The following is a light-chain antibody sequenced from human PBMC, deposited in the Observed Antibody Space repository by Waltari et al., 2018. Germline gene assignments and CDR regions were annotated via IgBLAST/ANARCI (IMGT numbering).Light chain of an antibody. Sequence: DIQMTQSPSSXAASLGDRVTITCRASQSISTYLNWFQHKPGQAPKLLIYAASSLQSGVPSRFRGSGSGTDFTLTITSLQPEDFATYYCXXTFSHPRPSFGQGTKVDI. J-gene: IGKJ2*01. CDR3: XXTFSHPRPS. CDR2: AAS. CDR1: QSISTY. V-gene: IGKV1-39*01.